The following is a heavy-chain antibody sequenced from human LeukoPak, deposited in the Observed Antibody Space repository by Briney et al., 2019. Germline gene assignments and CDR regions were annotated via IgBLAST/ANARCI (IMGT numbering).Heavy chain of an antibody. J-gene: IGHJ4*02. D-gene: IGHD2-8*02. V-gene: IGHV3-7*01. CDR2: IKQDATTK. Sequence: GGSLRLSCAASGFTFTNSWMAWARQAPGKWLEWVANIKQDATTKHYADSLKGRFTISRDNPKNSLYLQMNNLRADDTAVYYCTRDTEGTLDYWGQGILVTVAS. CDR1: GFTFTNSW. CDR3: TRDTEGTLDY.